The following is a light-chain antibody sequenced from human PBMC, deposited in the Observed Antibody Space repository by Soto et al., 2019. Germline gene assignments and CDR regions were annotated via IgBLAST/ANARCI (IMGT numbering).Light chain of an antibody. V-gene: IGKV1-5*03. CDR1: QSISNS. Sequence: DIQMTQSPSTLSASVGDSVTITCRASQSISNSLAWYQQKPGKAPKVLIYKASSLESGVPSRFSGSGSGTASTLTISSLQPDDFATYYCRQYKSYPIAFGQGKRLEIK. CDR2: KAS. CDR3: RQYKSYPIA. J-gene: IGKJ5*01.